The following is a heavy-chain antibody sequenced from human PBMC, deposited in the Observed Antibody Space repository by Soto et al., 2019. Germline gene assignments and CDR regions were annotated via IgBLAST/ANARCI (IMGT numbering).Heavy chain of an antibody. Sequence: SETLSLTCAVYGGSFSGYYWTWIRQPPWTGLEWIGEINHSGSTNYNPSLKSRVTISVDTSKNQFSLKLTSVTAADTAVYYCARDKITGLFDYWGQGTLVTVS. J-gene: IGHJ4*02. V-gene: IGHV4-34*01. D-gene: IGHD2-8*02. CDR3: ARDKITGLFDY. CDR2: INHSGST. CDR1: GGSFSGYY.